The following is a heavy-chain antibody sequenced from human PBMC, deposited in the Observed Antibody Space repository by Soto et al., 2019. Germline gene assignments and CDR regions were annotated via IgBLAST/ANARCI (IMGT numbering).Heavy chain of an antibody. Sequence: SETLSLTCAVYGGSFSGYYWTWIRQPPWTGLEWIGEINHSGSTNYNPSLKSRVTISVDTSKNQFSLKLTSVTAADTAVYYCARDKITGLFDYWGQGTLVTVS. J-gene: IGHJ4*02. V-gene: IGHV4-34*01. D-gene: IGHD2-8*02. CDR3: ARDKITGLFDY. CDR2: INHSGST. CDR1: GGSFSGYY.